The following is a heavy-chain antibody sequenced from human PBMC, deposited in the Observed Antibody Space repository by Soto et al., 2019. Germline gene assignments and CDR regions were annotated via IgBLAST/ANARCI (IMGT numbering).Heavy chain of an antibody. CDR3: ARSPSAYGYGDSVEVYGMDV. CDR1: GFTFSSFA. Sequence: QVQLVESGGGVVQPGRSLRLSCAASGFTFSSFAMHWVRQAPGKGLEWVAVISYDGSNKYYADSVKGRFTISRDNSKNTLFLQMNSLRAEATAVYYFARSPSAYGYGDSVEVYGMDVWGQGTTVTVSS. D-gene: IGHD4-17*01. CDR2: ISYDGSNK. V-gene: IGHV3-30-3*01. J-gene: IGHJ6*02.